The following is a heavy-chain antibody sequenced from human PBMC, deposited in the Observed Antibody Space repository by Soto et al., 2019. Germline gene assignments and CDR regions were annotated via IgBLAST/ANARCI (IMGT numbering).Heavy chain of an antibody. J-gene: IGHJ4*02. CDR1: GFTFNTYA. Sequence: EVQLLESGGGLAQPGGSLRLSCAASGFTFNTYAMNWVRQAPGKGLEWVSTIAGGGGATYYADSVKGRFTIARDNSKNTLYLQMDNLRAEDTDLYYGATVADHNSGYYQYYCGSWGQGSLVTVSS. CDR3: ATVADHNSGYYQYYCGS. CDR2: IAGGGGAT. D-gene: IGHD3-22*01. V-gene: IGHV3-23*01.